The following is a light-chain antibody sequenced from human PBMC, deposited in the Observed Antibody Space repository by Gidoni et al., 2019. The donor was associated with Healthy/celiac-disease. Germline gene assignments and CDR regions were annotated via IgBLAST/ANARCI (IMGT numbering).Light chain of an antibody. Sequence: DIVMTQSPDSLAVSLGERATINCKSSQSVLYSSNNKNYLAWYQQKPGQPPMLLIYWASTRESGVPDRFSGSGSGTDFTLTISSLQAEDVAVYYCQQYYSTPRTFXQXTKVEIK. CDR1: QSVLYSSNNKNY. V-gene: IGKV4-1*01. CDR3: QQYYSTPRT. J-gene: IGKJ1*01. CDR2: WAS.